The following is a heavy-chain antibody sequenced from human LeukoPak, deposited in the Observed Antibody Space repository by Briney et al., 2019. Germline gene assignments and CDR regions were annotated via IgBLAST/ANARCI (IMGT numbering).Heavy chain of an antibody. D-gene: IGHD3-22*01. Sequence: SQTLSLTCAISGDSVSSNSAAWNWIRQSPSRGLEWLGRTYYRSKWYNDYAVSVKSRITINPDTSKNQFSLQLNSVTPEDTAVYYCATNPWDDSGYYYGMDVWGQGTTVTVSS. V-gene: IGHV6-1*01. CDR1: GDSVSSNSAA. CDR2: TYYRSKWYN. CDR3: ATNPWDDSGYYYGMDV. J-gene: IGHJ6*02.